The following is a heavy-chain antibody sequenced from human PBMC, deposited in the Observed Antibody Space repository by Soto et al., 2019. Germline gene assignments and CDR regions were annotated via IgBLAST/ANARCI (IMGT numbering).Heavy chain of an antibody. V-gene: IGHV2-5*02. CDR3: AHRQRTVYFDY. D-gene: IGHD4-17*01. J-gene: IGHJ4*02. Sequence: QITLKESGPTLVKPTQTLTLTCTFSGFSLSTSGVGVGWIRQPPGKALEWLALIYWDDDKRYSPSLKSRLTTTXNTSKNQVVLTMTNMDPVDTATYYCAHRQRTVYFDYWGQGTLVTVSS. CDR2: IYWDDDK. CDR1: GFSLSTSGVG.